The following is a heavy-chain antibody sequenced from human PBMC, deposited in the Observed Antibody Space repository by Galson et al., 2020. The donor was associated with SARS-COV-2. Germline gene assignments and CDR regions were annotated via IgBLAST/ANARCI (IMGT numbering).Heavy chain of an antibody. CDR3: AKLAVAGMYYIDY. CDR1: GFTFDDYA. CDR2: ISWNSGSI. J-gene: IGHJ4*02. V-gene: IGHV3-9*01. Sequence: SLKISCAASGFTFDDYAMHWVRQAPGKGLEWVSGISWNSGSIGYADSVKGRFTISRDNAKNSPYLQMNSLRAEDTALYYCAKLAVAGMYYIDYWGQGTLVTVSS. D-gene: IGHD6-19*01.